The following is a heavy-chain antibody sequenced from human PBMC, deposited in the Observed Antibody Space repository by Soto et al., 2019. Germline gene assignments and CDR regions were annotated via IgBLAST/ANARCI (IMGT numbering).Heavy chain of an antibody. CDR3: AKSSVSSGWYSAGMDV. J-gene: IGHJ6*02. CDR2: IIPIFGTA. Sequence: SVKVSCKASGGTFSSYAISWVRQAPGQGLEWMGGIIPIFGTANYAQKFQGRVTITADESTSTAYMELSSLRSEDTAVYYCAKSSVSSGWYSAGMDVWGQGTTVTVSS. CDR1: GGTFSSYA. V-gene: IGHV1-69*13. D-gene: IGHD6-19*01.